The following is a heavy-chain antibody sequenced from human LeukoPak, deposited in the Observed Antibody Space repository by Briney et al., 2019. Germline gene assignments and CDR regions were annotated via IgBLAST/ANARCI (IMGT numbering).Heavy chain of an antibody. Sequence: GGSLRLSCAASGFTFSSYGMHWVRQAPGKGLEWVAVISYDGSNKYYADSVKGRFTISRDNSKNTLYLQMNSLRAEDTAVYHCARDLRSDIWGQGTMVTVSS. CDR1: GFTFSSYG. CDR3: ARDLRSDI. CDR2: ISYDGSNK. V-gene: IGHV3-30*03. J-gene: IGHJ3*02.